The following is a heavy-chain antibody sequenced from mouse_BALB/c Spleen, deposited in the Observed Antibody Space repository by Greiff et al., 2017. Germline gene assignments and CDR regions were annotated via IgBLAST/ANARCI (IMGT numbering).Heavy chain of an antibody. CDR1: GYSITSDYA. V-gene: IGHV3-2*02. J-gene: IGHJ1*01. CDR3: ARTNWDGYFDV. CDR2: ISYSGST. D-gene: IGHD4-1*01. Sequence: EVQRVESGPGLVKPSQSLSLTCTVTGYSITSDYAWNWIRQFPGNKLEWMGYISYSGSTSYNPSLKSRISITRDTSKNQFFLQLNSVTTEDTATYYCARTNWDGYFDVWGAGTTVTVSS.